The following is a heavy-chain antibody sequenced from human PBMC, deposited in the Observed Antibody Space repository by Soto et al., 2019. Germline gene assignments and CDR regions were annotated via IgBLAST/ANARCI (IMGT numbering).Heavy chain of an antibody. CDR2: MNPNSGHT. Sequence: QVQLVQSGAEVKKPGASVKVSCKASGYTFTSHDINWMRQATGQGLEWMGWMNPNSGHTNYAQKFLGRVTMTRDTSISTAYMELTSLRSEDTAIYYCASDMSTTWGQGTLVTVSS. V-gene: IGHV1-8*01. D-gene: IGHD2-2*01. J-gene: IGHJ5*02. CDR1: GYTFTSHD. CDR3: ASDMSTT.